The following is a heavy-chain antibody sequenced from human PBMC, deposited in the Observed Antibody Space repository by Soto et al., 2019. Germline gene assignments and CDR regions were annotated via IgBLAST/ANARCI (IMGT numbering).Heavy chain of an antibody. CDR1: GGTFSTYT. J-gene: IGHJ4*02. Sequence: GASVKVSCKASGGTFSTYTITWLRQAPGQGPEWMGRIIPVLGIANYAQKFQGRITITADESTSTAYMELSSLRSEDTAVYYCARGKVSLPPIAAADPLDYWGQGTLVTVSS. V-gene: IGHV1-69*02. CDR2: IIPVLGIA. CDR3: ARGKVSLPPIAAADPLDY. D-gene: IGHD6-13*01.